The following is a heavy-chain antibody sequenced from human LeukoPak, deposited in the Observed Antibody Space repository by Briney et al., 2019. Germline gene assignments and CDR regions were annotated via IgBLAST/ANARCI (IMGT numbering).Heavy chain of an antibody. Sequence: PGGSLRLSCAASGFTFSSYAMSWVRQAPGKGLDWVSAISGSGGSTYYADSVKGRFTISRDNSKNTLYLQMNSLRAEDTAVYYCAKDHFSSRLYYYYMDVWGKGTTVTVSS. CDR1: GFTFSSYA. V-gene: IGHV3-23*01. CDR3: AKDHFSSRLYYYYMDV. J-gene: IGHJ6*03. D-gene: IGHD6-13*01. CDR2: ISGSGGST.